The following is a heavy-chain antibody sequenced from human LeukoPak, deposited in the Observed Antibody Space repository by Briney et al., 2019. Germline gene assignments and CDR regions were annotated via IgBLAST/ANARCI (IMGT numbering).Heavy chain of an antibody. CDR2: VNGSGDTT. V-gene: IGHV3-23*01. J-gene: IGHJ4*02. CDR3: AKDRVATVTTFNDY. Sequence: GGSLRLSCAASGFTFSSYAMSWFRQAPGKGLEWVSSVNGSGDTTYYADSVKGRFTISRDNSKNTLYLQMNSLRAEDTAMYYCAKDRVATVTTFNDYWGQGTLATVSS. CDR1: GFTFSSYA. D-gene: IGHD4-17*01.